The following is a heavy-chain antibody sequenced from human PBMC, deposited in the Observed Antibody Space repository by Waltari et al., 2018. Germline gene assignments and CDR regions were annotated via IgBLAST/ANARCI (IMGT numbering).Heavy chain of an antibody. D-gene: IGHD6-13*01. V-gene: IGHV3-33*01. Sequence: VQLVESGGGVVQPGRSLRLSCAASGFTSSRSGMLWVRQGPGKGLEWVAVRWYDGSNKYYADSVKGRFTISRDNSKNTLYLQMNSLRAEDTAVYYCARAYGSSWYIDYWGQGTLVTVSS. CDR3: ARAYGSSWYIDY. J-gene: IGHJ4*02. CDR1: GFTSSRSG. CDR2: RWYDGSNK.